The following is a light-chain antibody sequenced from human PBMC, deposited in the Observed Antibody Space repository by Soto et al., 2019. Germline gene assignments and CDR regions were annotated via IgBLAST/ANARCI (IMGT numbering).Light chain of an antibody. Sequence: QAVVTQEPSFSVSPGRTVTLTCGLSSGSVSTSYYPSWYQQTPGQAPRTLIYSTNTRSSGVPDRFSGSILRNKAALTITGAQADDGSDYYCVLYMGSGIWVFGGGTKVTVL. CDR2: STN. CDR3: VLYMGSGIWV. CDR1: SGSVSTSYY. V-gene: IGLV8-61*01. J-gene: IGLJ3*02.